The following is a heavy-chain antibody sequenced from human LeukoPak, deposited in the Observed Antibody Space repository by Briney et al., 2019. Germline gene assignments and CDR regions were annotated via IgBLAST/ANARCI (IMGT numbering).Heavy chain of an antibody. V-gene: IGHV3-23*01. Sequence: SGGSLRLSCAASGFTFSSYAMSWVRQAPRKGLEWVSVVSGSGSSTDYADSVKGRFTISRDNSKNTLYLQMNSLRAEDTAVYYCAKDRLGALYYYDSSGYYRFDYWGQGTLVTVSS. CDR3: AKDRLGALYYYDSSGYYRFDY. CDR2: VSGSGSST. J-gene: IGHJ4*01. CDR1: GFTFSSYA. D-gene: IGHD3-22*01.